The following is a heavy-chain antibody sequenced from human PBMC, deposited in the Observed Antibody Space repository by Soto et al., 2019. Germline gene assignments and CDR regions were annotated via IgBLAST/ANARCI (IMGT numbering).Heavy chain of an antibody. V-gene: IGHV3-30*03. CDR1: GFTFNTYG. CDR3: VECAGGGLVAFDY. D-gene: IGHD2-15*01. J-gene: IGHJ4*02. CDR2: ISYDGSNK. Sequence: QVQLVESGGGVVQPGRSLRLSCAASGFTFNTYGIHWVRQAPGKGLEWVAVISYDGSNKYYADSVKGRFTISRDNSKNTVYMQMSSLRSEDTAVYYCVECAGGGLVAFDYWGQGTLVTVSS.